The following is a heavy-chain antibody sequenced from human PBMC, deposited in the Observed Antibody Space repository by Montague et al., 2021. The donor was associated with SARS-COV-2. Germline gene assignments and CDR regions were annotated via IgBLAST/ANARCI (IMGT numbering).Heavy chain of an antibody. Sequence: SLRLSCAASGFIFSSYEMNWVRQAPGKGLEWTSYISSSGGGSTKHYTYSVKGRFTISRDNAKNSLYLQMNSLRVEDTAIYYCARDRDWDDWCGMDVWGQGTTVTVSS. J-gene: IGHJ6*02. CDR3: ARDRDWDDWCGMDV. D-gene: IGHD2-21*01. V-gene: IGHV3-48*03. CDR2: ISSSGGGSTK. CDR1: GFIFSSYE.